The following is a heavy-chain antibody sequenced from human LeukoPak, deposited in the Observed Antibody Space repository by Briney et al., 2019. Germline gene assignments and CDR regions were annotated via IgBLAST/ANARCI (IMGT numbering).Heavy chain of an antibody. CDR3: ARSESTVTNFDY. V-gene: IGHV4-4*07. J-gene: IGHJ4*02. Sequence: SETLSLTCTVSGGSISSYYWSWIRQPAGKGLEWIGRIYTSGSTNYNPSLKSRVTMSVDTSKNQFSLKLGSVTAADTAVYYCARSESTVTNFDYWGQGTLVTVSS. CDR2: IYTSGST. CDR1: GGSISSYY. D-gene: IGHD4-17*01.